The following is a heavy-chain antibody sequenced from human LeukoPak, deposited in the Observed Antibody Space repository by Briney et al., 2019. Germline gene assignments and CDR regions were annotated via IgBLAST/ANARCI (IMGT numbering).Heavy chain of an antibody. CDR3: ASGKLGYYYGSGSFRAPVADDAFDI. D-gene: IGHD3-10*01. J-gene: IGHJ3*02. CDR1: GGTYSSYA. V-gene: IGHV1-18*01. Sequence: ASVKVSCKASGGTYSSYAISWVRQAPGQGLEWMGWISAYNGNTNYAQKLQGRVTMTTDTSTSTAYMELRSLRSDDTAVYYCASGKLGYYYGSGSFRAPVADDAFDIWGQGTMVTVSS. CDR2: ISAYNGNT.